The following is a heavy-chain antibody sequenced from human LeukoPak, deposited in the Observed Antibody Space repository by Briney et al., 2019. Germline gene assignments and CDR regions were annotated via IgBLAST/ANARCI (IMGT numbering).Heavy chain of an antibody. CDR2: IYSSGST. J-gene: IGHJ6*02. CDR1: GGSISNYY. Sequence: PSETLSLTCTVSGGSISNYYWSWVRQPAGKGLEWIGRIYSSGSTYYNPSLKSRVTISVDTSKNQFSLKLSSVTAADTAVYYCARCRSRDGYNWQLYYYYGMDVWGQGTTVTVSS. CDR3: ARCRSRDGYNWQLYYYYGMDV. V-gene: IGHV4-4*07. D-gene: IGHD5-24*01.